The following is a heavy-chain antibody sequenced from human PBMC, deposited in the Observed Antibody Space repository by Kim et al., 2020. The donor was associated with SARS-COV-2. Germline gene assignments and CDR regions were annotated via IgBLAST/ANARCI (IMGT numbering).Heavy chain of an antibody. CDR2: IYYSGST. D-gene: IGHD2-2*01. CDR3: ASPHCSSTSCYTFDY. J-gene: IGHJ4*02. CDR1: GGSISSSSYY. Sequence: SETLSLTCTVSGGSISSSSYYWGWIRQPPGKGLEWIGSIYYSGSTNYNPSLKSRVTIYVATSKNQFSLKLSSVTAADTAVYYCASPHCSSTSCYTFDYWGQGTLVTVSS. V-gene: IGHV4-39*01.